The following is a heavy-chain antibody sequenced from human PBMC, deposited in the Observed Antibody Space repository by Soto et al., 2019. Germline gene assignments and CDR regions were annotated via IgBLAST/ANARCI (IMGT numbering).Heavy chain of an antibody. D-gene: IGHD4-17*01. CDR2: IKGDEITT. Sequence: EVQLVESGENLVQPGGSLRLSCAASGFTFSNYWIHWVRQAPGKGLVWVSRIKGDEITTNYADSVKGRFTISRDNAKNTVFLQMHSLRAEDTALYYCARGLYVAYGQDFWGQGILVTVSS. CDR1: GFTFSNYW. J-gene: IGHJ4*02. CDR3: ARGLYVAYGQDF. V-gene: IGHV3-74*01.